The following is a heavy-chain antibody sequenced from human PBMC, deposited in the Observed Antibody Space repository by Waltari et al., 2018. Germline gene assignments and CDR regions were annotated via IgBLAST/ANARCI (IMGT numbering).Heavy chain of an antibody. CDR3: AKDSGRNSGWRMDV. CDR1: GSTFNVYP. D-gene: IGHD6-19*01. J-gene: IGHJ6*02. CDR2: ISWNSGSI. Sequence: EVQLVASGGGLVQPGRSLTPPCAASGSTFNVYPRHWVRQAPGKGLEWVSGISWNSGSIGYADSVKGRFTISRDNAKNSLYLQMNSLRAEDTALYYCAKDSGRNSGWRMDVWGQGTTVTVSS. V-gene: IGHV3-9*01.